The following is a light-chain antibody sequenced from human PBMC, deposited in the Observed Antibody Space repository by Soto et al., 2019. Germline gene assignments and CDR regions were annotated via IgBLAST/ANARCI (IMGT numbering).Light chain of an antibody. CDR1: QSVYISY. V-gene: IGKV3-20*01. CDR3: HQSGNSPYT. Sequence: EIVLTQSPGTLSLSPGERASVSCRASQSVYISYLAWFQQKPGQAPRLLIYGASNRATGIPDRFSGSGSGTGFTLTITRLEPEDFAVYFCHQSGNSPYTFGQGTK. CDR2: GAS. J-gene: IGKJ2*01.